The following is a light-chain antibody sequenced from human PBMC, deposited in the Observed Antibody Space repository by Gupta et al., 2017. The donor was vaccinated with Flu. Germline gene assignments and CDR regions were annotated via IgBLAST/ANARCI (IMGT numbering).Light chain of an antibody. Sequence: EIVRTQSPPSLPVTPGEPASISCRSSQSLLHSNGYNYLDWYLQKPGQSPQLLIYLGSNRASGVPDRFSGSGSGTDFTLKISRVEAEDVGVYYCMQALQTPITFGQGTRLEIK. CDR3: MQALQTPIT. CDR1: QSLLHSNGYNY. CDR2: LGS. J-gene: IGKJ5*01. V-gene: IGKV2-28*01.